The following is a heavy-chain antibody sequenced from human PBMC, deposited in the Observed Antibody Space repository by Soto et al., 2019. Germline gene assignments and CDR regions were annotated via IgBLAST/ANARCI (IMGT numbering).Heavy chain of an antibody. CDR1: GFTFSSYA. J-gene: IGHJ4*02. Sequence: EVQLLESGGGLVQSGGSLRLSCAASGFTFSSYAMSWVRQAPGKGLEWVLAISAGGGSTYYADSVKGRFTISRDNSKNTLYLQMNSLRAEDTAVYYCASSDFGERWGQGTLVTVSS. V-gene: IGHV3-23*01. D-gene: IGHD4-17*01. CDR3: ASSDFGER. CDR2: ISAGGGST.